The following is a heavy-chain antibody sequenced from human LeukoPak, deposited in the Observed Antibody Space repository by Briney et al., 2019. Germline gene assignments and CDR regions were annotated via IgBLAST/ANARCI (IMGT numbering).Heavy chain of an antibody. V-gene: IGHV3-30*18. J-gene: IGHJ4*02. CDR1: GFTFSSYG. CDR2: ISYDGSNK. Sequence: GRSLRLSCAASGFTFSSYGMHWVRQAPGKGLEWVAVISYDGSNKYYADSVKGRFTISRDNSKNTLYLQMNSLRAEDTAVYYCAKDRGSSGYAPLVYWGQGTLVTVSS. D-gene: IGHD3-22*01. CDR3: AKDRGSSGYAPLVY.